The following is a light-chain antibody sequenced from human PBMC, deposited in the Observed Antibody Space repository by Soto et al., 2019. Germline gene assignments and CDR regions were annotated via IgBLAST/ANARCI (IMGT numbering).Light chain of an antibody. V-gene: IGLV2-8*01. CDR3: SSYAGSNPVV. CDR1: SSDVGGYNY. Sequence: QSALTQPPSASGSPGQSVTISCTGTSSDVGGYNYVSWYQQHPGKAPQLMIYEVTKRPSGVPDRFSGSKSGNTASLTVSGLQDEDEADYYCSSYAGSNPVVFGGGTKLTVL. CDR2: EVT. J-gene: IGLJ2*01.